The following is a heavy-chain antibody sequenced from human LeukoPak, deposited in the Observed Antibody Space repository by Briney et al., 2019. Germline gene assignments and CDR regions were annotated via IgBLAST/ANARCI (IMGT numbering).Heavy chain of an antibody. J-gene: IGHJ4*02. Sequence: ASVKVSCKASGYTFTGYYMHWVRQTPGQGLEWMGWINPNSGGTNYAQKFQGRVTMTRDTSISTAYMELSRLRSDDTAVYYCRTDRYGDYGDYIDYWGQGTLVTVSS. CDR2: INPNSGGT. D-gene: IGHD4-17*01. CDR1: GYTFTGYY. V-gene: IGHV1-2*02. CDR3: RTDRYGDYGDYIDY.